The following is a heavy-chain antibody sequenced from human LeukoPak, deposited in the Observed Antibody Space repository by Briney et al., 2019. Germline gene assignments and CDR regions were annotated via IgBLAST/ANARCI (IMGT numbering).Heavy chain of an antibody. J-gene: IGHJ5*01. CDR1: GGTFSSYA. V-gene: IGHV1-69*05. Sequence: SVKVSCKASGGTFSSYAISWVRQAPGQGLEWMGRIIPIFGTANYAQTFPGRVTITTDEDTTTAYMELSSLRPEDTAADYCAREVEEQLVLYWSDSCGQGTVATVSS. CDR3: AREVEEQLVLYWSDS. D-gene: IGHD6-13*01. CDR2: IIPIFGTA.